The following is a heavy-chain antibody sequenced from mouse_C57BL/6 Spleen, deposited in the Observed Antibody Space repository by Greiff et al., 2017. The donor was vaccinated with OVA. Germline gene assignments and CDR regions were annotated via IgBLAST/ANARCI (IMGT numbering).Heavy chain of an antibody. D-gene: IGHD3-2*02. CDR3: ATKRSQATFAY. CDR2: IDPSDSYT. Sequence: VQLQQPGAELVKPGASVKLSCKASGYTFTSYWMQWVKQRPGQGLEWIGEIDPSDSYTNYNQKFKGKATLTVDTSSSTAYMQLSSLTSEDSAVYYCATKRSQATFAYWGQGTLVTVSA. CDR1: GYTFTSYW. V-gene: IGHV1-50*01. J-gene: IGHJ3*01.